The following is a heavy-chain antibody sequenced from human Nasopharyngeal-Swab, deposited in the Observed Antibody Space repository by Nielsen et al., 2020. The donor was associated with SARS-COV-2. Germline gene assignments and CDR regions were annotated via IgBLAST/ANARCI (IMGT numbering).Heavy chain of an antibody. D-gene: IGHD1-7*01. CDR3: ARSSGGDWNYPTLDY. V-gene: IGHV2-5*02. J-gene: IGHJ4*02. Sequence: RQAPGKALEWLALIYWDDDKRYSPSLKSRLTITKDTSKNQVVLTMTNMDPVDTATYYCARSSGGDWNYPTLDYWDQGTLVTVSS. CDR2: IYWDDDK.